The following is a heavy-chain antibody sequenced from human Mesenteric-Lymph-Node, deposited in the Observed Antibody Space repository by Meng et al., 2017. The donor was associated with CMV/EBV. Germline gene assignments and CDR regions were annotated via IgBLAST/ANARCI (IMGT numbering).Heavy chain of an antibody. Sequence: CKASGYTFTNYYMHWVRQAPGQGLEWMAKINPSGDNTNYAQKFQGRVTMTRDTSTSTVYMELSSLRSEDTAVYYCARSPYSRSSYDYWGQGTLVTVSS. CDR2: INPSGDNT. V-gene: IGHV1-46*01. J-gene: IGHJ4*02. CDR1: GYTFTNYY. CDR3: ARSPYSRSSYDY. D-gene: IGHD6-6*01.